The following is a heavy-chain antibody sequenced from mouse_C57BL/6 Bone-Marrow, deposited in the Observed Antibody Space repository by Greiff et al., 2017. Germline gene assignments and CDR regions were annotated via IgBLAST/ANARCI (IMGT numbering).Heavy chain of an antibody. D-gene: IGHD2-4*01. CDR3: AKRFALYDDDDRYYFDY. Sequence: QVQLQQSGAELARPGASVKLSCKASGYTFTSYGIRWVKQRTGQGLEWIGEIYPRSGNTNYNEKFKGKATLTADKSSSTAYMELRSLTSEDSAVYFCAKRFALYDDDDRYYFDYWGRGTTLTVSS. CDR1: GYTFTSYG. CDR2: IYPRSGNT. V-gene: IGHV1-81*01. J-gene: IGHJ2*01.